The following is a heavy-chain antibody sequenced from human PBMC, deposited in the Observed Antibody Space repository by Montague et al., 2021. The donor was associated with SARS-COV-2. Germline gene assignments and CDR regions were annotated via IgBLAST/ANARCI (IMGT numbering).Heavy chain of an antibody. CDR3: ARGVTYYDILTGYYKGKYYYGMDV. J-gene: IGHJ6*02. CDR1: GGSFSGFY. D-gene: IGHD3-9*01. Sequence: SETLSLTCAVYGGSFSGFYWTWIRRPPGRGLEWIGEMNHSGSTNYNPSLKSRVTISVDTSKNQFSLKLTSVTAADTAVYYCARGVTYYDILTGYYKGKYYYGMDVWGQGTTVTVSS. V-gene: IGHV4-34*01. CDR2: MNHSGST.